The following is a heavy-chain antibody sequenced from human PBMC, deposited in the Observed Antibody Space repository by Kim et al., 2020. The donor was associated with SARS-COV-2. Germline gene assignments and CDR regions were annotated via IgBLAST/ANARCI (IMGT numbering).Heavy chain of an antibody. CDR3: ARSPLQKYYYGSGWGWFDP. D-gene: IGHD3-10*01. CDR2: ITPIFGTA. CDR1: GGTFSSYA. Sequence: SVKVSCKASGGTFSSYAISWVRQAPGQGLEWMGGITPIFGTANYAQKFQGRVTITADESTSTAYMELSSLRSEDTAVYYCARSPLQKYYYGSGWGWFDPWGQGTLVTVSS. J-gene: IGHJ5*02. V-gene: IGHV1-69*13.